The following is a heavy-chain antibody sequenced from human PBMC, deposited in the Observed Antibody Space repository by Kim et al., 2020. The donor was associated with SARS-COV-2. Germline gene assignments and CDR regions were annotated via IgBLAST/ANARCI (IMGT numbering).Heavy chain of an antibody. CDR2: INHSGST. CDR3: ARILRLGIAAAGTSTHYYYGMDV. J-gene: IGHJ6*02. CDR1: GGSFSGYY. Sequence: SETLSLTCAVYGGSFSGYYWSWIRQPPGKGLEWIGEINHSGSTNYNPSLKSRVTISVDTSKNQFSLKLSSVTAADTAVYYCARILRLGIAAAGTSTHYYYGMDVWGQGTTVTVSS. D-gene: IGHD6-13*01. V-gene: IGHV4-34*01.